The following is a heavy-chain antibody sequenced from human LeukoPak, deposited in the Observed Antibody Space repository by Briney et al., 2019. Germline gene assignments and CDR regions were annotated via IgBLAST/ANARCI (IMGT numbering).Heavy chain of an antibody. J-gene: IGHJ4*02. V-gene: IGHV3-48*01. CDR1: GDSFISHT. CDR2: IRYSGSPI. Sequence: GGSLRLSCAGSGDSFISHTMIWVRQAPGKGLEWISYIRYSGSPIYYADSVKGRFGISRDDAKTSLYLHMNSLRAEDTAFYYCAREYDSRARFDSWGQGILVTVSS. CDR3: AREYDSRARFDS. D-gene: IGHD4-11*01.